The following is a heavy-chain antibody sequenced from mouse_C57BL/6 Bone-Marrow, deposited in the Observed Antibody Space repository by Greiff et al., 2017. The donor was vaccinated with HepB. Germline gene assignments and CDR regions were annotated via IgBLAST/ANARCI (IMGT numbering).Heavy chain of an antibody. D-gene: IGHD1-1*01. Sequence: VQLQPSGAELVKPGASVKLSCTASGFNIKDYYMHWVKQRTEQGLEWIGRIDPEDGETKYAPTFQGKATITADTSSNTAYLQLSSLTSEDTAVYYCARGKYYTWCAYWGQGTLVTVSA. CDR2: IDPEDGET. V-gene: IGHV14-2*01. CDR1: GFNIKDYY. J-gene: IGHJ3*01. CDR3: ARGKYYTWCAY.